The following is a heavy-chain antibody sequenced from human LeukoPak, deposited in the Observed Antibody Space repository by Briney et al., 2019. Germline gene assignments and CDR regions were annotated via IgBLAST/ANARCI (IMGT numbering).Heavy chain of an antibody. V-gene: IGHV1-2*02. CDR3: ARVAVNSGAFDI. Sequence: ASVKVSCKSSGYTFTGYYMHWVRQAPGQGLEWMGWFNPNSGGTNYEQKFQGRVTMTRDTSISTAYMELSRLRSDDTAVYYCARVAVNSGAFDIWGQGTMVTVSS. D-gene: IGHD4-23*01. CDR2: FNPNSGGT. CDR1: GYTFTGYY. J-gene: IGHJ3*02.